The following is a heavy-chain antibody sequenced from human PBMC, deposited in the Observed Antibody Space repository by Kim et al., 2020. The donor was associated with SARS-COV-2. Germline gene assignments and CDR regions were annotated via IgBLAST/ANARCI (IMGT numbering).Heavy chain of an antibody. CDR2: INSDGSST. J-gene: IGHJ6*02. CDR3: AVRYYYDSSGYYYHEYYYYGMDV. D-gene: IGHD3-22*01. CDR1: GFTFSSYW. V-gene: IGHV3-74*01. Sequence: GGSLRLSCAASGFTFSSYWMHWVRQAPGKGLVWVSRINSDGSSTSYADSVKGRFTISRDNAKNTLYLQMNSLRAEDTAVYYCAVRYYYDSSGYYYHEYYYYGMDVWGQGTTVTVSS.